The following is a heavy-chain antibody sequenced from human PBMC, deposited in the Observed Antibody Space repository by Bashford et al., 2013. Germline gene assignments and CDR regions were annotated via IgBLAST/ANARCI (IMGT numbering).Heavy chain of an antibody. CDR2: ISAYNGNT. Sequence: ASVKVSCKTSGYTFTSYGITWVRQAPGQGLEWMGWISAYNGNTNYAQKLQGRVTMTTDTSTSTAYMELSSLRSEDTAVYYCARAHDYGDYWYFDLWGRGTLVTVSS. CDR1: GYTFTSYG. CDR3: ARAHDYGDYWYFDL. D-gene: IGHD4-17*01. J-gene: IGHJ2*01. V-gene: IGHV1-18*04.